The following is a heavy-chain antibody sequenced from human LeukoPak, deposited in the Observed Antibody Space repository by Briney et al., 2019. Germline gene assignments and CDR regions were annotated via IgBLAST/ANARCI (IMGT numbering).Heavy chain of an antibody. CDR3: AREESPIAAAGIDY. V-gene: IGHV4-61*01. Sequence: SETLSLTCTVSGGSVSSGSYYWSRIRQPPGKGLEWVGYICYSGSTYYNPSLKSRVTISVDTSKNQFSLKLSSVTAADTAVYYCAREESPIAAAGIDYWGQGTLVTVSS. CDR2: ICYSGST. J-gene: IGHJ4*02. D-gene: IGHD6-13*01. CDR1: GGSVSSGSYY.